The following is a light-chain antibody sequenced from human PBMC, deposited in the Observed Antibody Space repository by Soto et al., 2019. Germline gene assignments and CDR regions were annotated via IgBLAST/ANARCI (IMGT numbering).Light chain of an antibody. CDR1: SGDVGGYNF. CDR3: CSYGGSYTWV. Sequence: QSALTQPRSVSGSPGQSVTISCTGASGDVGGYNFVSWYQQHPGKAPTLMIFDVSQRPSGVPDRFSGSKSGNTASLTIFGLQAEDEADYYCCSYGGSYTWVFGGGTKLTVL. V-gene: IGLV2-11*01. CDR2: DVS. J-gene: IGLJ3*02.